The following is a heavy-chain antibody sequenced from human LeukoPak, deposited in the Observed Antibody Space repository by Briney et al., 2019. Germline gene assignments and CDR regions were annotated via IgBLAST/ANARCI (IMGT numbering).Heavy chain of an antibody. D-gene: IGHD1-20*01. CDR1: KFTFSSYA. CDR3: AKVYNWNYLDY. J-gene: IGHJ4*02. CDR2: ISNSGGST. V-gene: IGHV3-23*01. Sequence: RGSLRLSCAASKFTFSSYAMSWVRQAPGKGLEWVSSISNSGGSTYYADSVKGRFTISRDNSKNTLYLQMNSLRAEDTAVYYCAKVYNWNYLDYWGQGTLVTVSS.